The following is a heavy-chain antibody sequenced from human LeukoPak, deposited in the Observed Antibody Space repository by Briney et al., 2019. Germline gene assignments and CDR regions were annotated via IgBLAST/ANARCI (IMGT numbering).Heavy chain of an antibody. J-gene: IGHJ3*02. V-gene: IGHV3-30-3*01. CDR2: ISYDGSNK. CDR1: GFTFSSYA. D-gene: IGHD3-22*01. CDR3: GRGLYDTGGYYWGSAFDI. Sequence: PGGSLRLSCAASGFTFSSYAMHWVRQAPGKGLEWVAVISYDGSNKYYADSVKGRFTISRDNSKNTLYLQMNSLRAEDTAVYYCGRGLYDTGGYYWGSAFDIWGQGTMVTISS.